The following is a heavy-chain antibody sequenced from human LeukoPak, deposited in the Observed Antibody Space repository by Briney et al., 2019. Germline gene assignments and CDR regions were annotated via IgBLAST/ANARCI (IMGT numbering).Heavy chain of an antibody. J-gene: IGHJ4*02. CDR1: GFTFSYYG. CDR3: AKSLLPTAYGGTFSGDY. CDR2: IRYDGSNK. V-gene: IGHV3-30*02. Sequence: PGGSLRLSCAASGFTFSYYGMHWVRQAPGKGLEWVAFIRYDGSNKYYGDSVKGRFTISRDNSKNTLHLQMNSLRTEDTAVYYCAKSLLPTAYGGTFSGDYWGERALVTVSS. D-gene: IGHD1-26*01.